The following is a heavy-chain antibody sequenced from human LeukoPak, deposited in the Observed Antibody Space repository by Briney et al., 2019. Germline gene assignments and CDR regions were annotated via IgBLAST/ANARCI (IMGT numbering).Heavy chain of an antibody. Sequence: KPSETLSLTCTVSGGSISSYYWSWIRQHPGKGLEWIGYIYYSGSTYYNPSLKSRVTISVDTSKNQFSMKLSSVTAADTAVYYCARNRQLWLFDYWGQGTLVTVSS. J-gene: IGHJ4*02. CDR2: IYYSGST. CDR3: ARNRQLWLFDY. V-gene: IGHV4-59*06. D-gene: IGHD5-18*01. CDR1: GGSISSYY.